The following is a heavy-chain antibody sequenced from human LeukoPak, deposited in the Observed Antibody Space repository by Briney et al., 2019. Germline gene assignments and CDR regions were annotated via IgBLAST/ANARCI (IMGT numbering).Heavy chain of an antibody. D-gene: IGHD2-15*01. Sequence: ASVKVSCKASGGTFSSYAISWVRQAPGQGLEWMGGIIPIFGTANYAQKFQGRVTITADESTSTAYMELSSPRSEDTAVYYCAVGYCSGGSCLYYYYGMDVWGQGTTVTVSS. J-gene: IGHJ6*02. CDR2: IIPIFGTA. CDR3: AVGYCSGGSCLYYYYGMDV. CDR1: GGTFSSYA. V-gene: IGHV1-69*13.